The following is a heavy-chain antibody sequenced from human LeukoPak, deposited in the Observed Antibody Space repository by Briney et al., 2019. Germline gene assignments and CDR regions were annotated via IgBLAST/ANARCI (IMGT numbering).Heavy chain of an antibody. J-gene: IGHJ4*02. V-gene: IGHV3-21*01. CDR3: ARDIEIGVRDY. D-gene: IGHD2/OR15-2a*01. Sequence: PGGSLRLSCAASGFTFSFYNMNWVRQAPGKGLEWVSSISSSSSYLFYADSVKGRFTISRDNAKNSLFLQMNSLRAEDTAVYYCARDIEIGVRDYWGQGTLVTVSS. CDR1: GFTFSFYN. CDR2: ISSSSSYL.